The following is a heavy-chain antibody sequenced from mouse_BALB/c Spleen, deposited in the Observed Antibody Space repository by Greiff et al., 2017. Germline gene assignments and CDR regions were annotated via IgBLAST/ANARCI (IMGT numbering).Heavy chain of an antibody. D-gene: IGHD2-3*01. CDR3: ARGVDGFWYFDV. CDR1: GFTFSSFG. CDR2: ISSGSSTI. V-gene: IGHV5-17*02. Sequence: EVQGVESGGGLVQPGGSRKLSCAASGFTFSSFGMHWVRQAPEKGLEWVAYISSGSSTIYYADTVKGRFTISRDNPKNTLFLQMTSLRSEDTAMYYCARGVDGFWYFDVWGAGTTVTVSS. J-gene: IGHJ1*01.